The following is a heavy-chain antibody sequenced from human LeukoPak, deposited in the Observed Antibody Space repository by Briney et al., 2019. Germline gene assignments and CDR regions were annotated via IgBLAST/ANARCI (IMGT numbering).Heavy chain of an antibody. V-gene: IGHV3-21*01. Sequence: PGGSLRLSCAASGFTFSSYSMNWVRQAPGKGLEWVSCISSSSSYIYYADSVKGRFTISRDNAKNSLYLQMNSLRAEDTAVYYCAKDGWYCSSTSCYVFVDYYMDVWGKGTTVTISS. CDR3: AKDGWYCSSTSCYVFVDYYMDV. J-gene: IGHJ6*03. CDR2: ISSSSSYI. D-gene: IGHD2-2*01. CDR1: GFTFSSYS.